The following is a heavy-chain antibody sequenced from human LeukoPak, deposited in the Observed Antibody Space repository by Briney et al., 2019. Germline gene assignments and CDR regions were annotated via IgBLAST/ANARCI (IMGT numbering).Heavy chain of an antibody. V-gene: IGHV3-11*01. J-gene: IGHJ4*02. D-gene: IGHD6-13*01. CDR2: ISSSGSTI. Sequence: SYISSSGSTIYYADSVKGRFTISRDNAKNSLYLQMNSLRAEDTAVYYCARGSSWYQRIDYWGQGTLVTVSS. CDR3: ARGSSWYQRIDY.